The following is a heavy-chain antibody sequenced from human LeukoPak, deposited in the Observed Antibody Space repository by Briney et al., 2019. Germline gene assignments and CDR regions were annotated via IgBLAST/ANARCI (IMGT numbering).Heavy chain of an antibody. D-gene: IGHD2-21*01. CDR3: ARESGLARAWWFDP. CDR1: GGSISSGGNS. J-gene: IGHJ5*02. CDR2: IYHSGST. Sequence: SETLSLTCAVSGGSISSGGNSWSWIRQPPGKGLEWIGYIYHSGSTYYNPCLKSRVTISVDRSKNQFSLKLSSVTAADTAVYYCARESGLARAWWFDPWGQGTLVTVSS. V-gene: IGHV4-30-2*01.